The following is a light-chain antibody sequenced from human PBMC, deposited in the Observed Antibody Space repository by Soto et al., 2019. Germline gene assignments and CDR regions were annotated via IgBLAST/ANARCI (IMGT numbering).Light chain of an antibody. CDR2: EFS. J-gene: IGLJ1*01. CDR1: SSDVGGYNY. CDR3: SSYAGSNNLGV. Sequence: SWLTQPHRASGCPGQSVTISCTRTSSDVGGYNYVSWYQQHPGKAPKLMIYEFSKRPSGVPDRFSGSKSGNTAALTVSALQAEDEADYYCSSYAGSNNLGVFGTGTTVTV. V-gene: IGLV2-8*01.